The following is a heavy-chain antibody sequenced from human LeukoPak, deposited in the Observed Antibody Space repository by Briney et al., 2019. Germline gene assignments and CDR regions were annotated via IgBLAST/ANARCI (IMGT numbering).Heavy chain of an antibody. Sequence: PGGSLRLSCAASGFTFDDYGMSWVRQAPGKGLEWVSGINWNGGSTGYADSVKGRFTISRDNAKNSLYLQMNSLRAEDTALYYCAKEYYVLLVYALGGSFDYWGRGTLVTVSS. J-gene: IGHJ4*02. V-gene: IGHV3-20*04. CDR3: AKEYYVLLVYALGGSFDY. CDR1: GFTFDDYG. CDR2: INWNGGST. D-gene: IGHD2-8*02.